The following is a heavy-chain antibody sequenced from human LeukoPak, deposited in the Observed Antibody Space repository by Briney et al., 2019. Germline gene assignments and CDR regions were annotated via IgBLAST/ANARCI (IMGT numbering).Heavy chain of an antibody. CDR2: ISSSGGRT. Sequence: GGSLRLSCAASGFTFSSYAMSWVRQAPGKGLEWVSAISSSGGRTYYADSVKGRFTISRDNAKNTLYLQMNSLRAEDTAVYYCAKGDHGGNSGNDYWGQGTLVIVSS. CDR1: GFTFSSYA. D-gene: IGHD4-23*01. CDR3: AKGDHGGNSGNDY. V-gene: IGHV3-23*01. J-gene: IGHJ4*02.